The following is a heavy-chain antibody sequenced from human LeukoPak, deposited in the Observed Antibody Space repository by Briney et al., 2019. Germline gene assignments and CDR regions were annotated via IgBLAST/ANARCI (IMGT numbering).Heavy chain of an antibody. D-gene: IGHD3-22*01. V-gene: IGHV3-21*04. CDR2: ISSSSSYI. J-gene: IGHJ4*02. Sequence: GGSLRLSCAASGFTFSSYSMNWVRQAPGKGLEWVSSISSSSSYIYYADSVKGRFTISRDNAKNSLYLQMNSLRAEDTALYYCGRGDSSGYYSSIDYWGQGTLVTVSS. CDR1: GFTFSSYS. CDR3: GRGDSSGYYSSIDY.